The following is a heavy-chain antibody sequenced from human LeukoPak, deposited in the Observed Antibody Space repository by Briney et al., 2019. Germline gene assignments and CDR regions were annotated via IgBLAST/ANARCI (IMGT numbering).Heavy chain of an antibody. Sequence: RASVKVSCKASGYTFTGYYMHWVRQAPGQGLEWMGWINPNSGGTNYAQKLQGRVTMTRDTSTSTAYMELSSLRSEDTAVYYCARDARHRYCSSTSCYRGWLDPWGQGTLVTVSS. CDR3: ARDARHRYCSSTSCYRGWLDP. V-gene: IGHV1-2*02. CDR1: GYTFTGYY. CDR2: INPNSGGT. J-gene: IGHJ5*02. D-gene: IGHD2-2*01.